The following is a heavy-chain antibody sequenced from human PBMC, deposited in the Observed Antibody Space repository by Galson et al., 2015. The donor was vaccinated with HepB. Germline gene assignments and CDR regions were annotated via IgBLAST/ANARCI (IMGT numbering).Heavy chain of an antibody. J-gene: IGHJ6*02. Sequence: SLRLSCAGSGFSFSSHAMSWVRQAPGKALEWVSAISGSGGVTYYADSVKGRFSISRDNSKNTLYVQMNGLRAEDTGVYYCAKNSSDYFAMDVWGQGTTVTVSS. CDR2: ISGSGGVT. CDR3: AKNSSDYFAMDV. V-gene: IGHV3-23*01. D-gene: IGHD3-22*01. CDR1: GFSFSSHA.